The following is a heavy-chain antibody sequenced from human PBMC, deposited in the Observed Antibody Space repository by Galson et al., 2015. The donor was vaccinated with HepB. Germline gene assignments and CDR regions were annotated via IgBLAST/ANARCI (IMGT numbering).Heavy chain of an antibody. D-gene: IGHD3-10*01. CDR2: ISSSGSTI. CDR1: GFTFSDYY. V-gene: IGHV3-11*01. J-gene: IGHJ5*02. Sequence: SLRLSCAASGFTFSDYYMSWIRQAPGKGLEWVSYISSSGSTIYYADSVKGRFTISRDNAKNSLYLQMNSLRAEDTAVYYCEKDGLWFGEPENWFDPWGQGTLVTVSS. CDR3: EKDGLWFGEPENWFDP.